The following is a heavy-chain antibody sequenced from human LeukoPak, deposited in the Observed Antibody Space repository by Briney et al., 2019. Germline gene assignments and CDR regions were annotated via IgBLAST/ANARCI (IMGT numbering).Heavy chain of an antibody. D-gene: IGHD3-22*01. CDR2: ISSNGGST. J-gene: IGHJ1*01. Sequence: GGSLRLSCSVSGFTFSRYAMHWVRQTPGKGLEHVSGISSNGGSTYYADPVKGRFTISRDNSKNTLYLQMNSLRAEDTAVYYCANGYSVAEYLQHWGQGTLVTVSS. V-gene: IGHV3-64*04. CDR3: ANGYSVAEYLQH. CDR1: GFTFSRYA.